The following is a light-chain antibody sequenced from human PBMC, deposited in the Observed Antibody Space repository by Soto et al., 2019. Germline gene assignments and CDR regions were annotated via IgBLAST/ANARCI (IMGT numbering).Light chain of an antibody. Sequence: QSVLTQPPSASGSPGQSVTISCTGTSNDVGAYNYVSWYQQHPGKAPKLMIYEVNKRPSGVPDRFSGSKSGNTASLTVSGLQAEDEADYYCISYAGSNKLGVFGTGTKLTVL. V-gene: IGLV2-8*01. CDR3: ISYAGSNKLGV. CDR1: SNDVGAYNY. J-gene: IGLJ1*01. CDR2: EVN.